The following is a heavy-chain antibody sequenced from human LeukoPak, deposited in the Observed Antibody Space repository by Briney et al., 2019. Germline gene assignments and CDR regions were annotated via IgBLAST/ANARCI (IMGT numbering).Heavy chain of an antibody. CDR2: ITAYNGNT. D-gene: IGHD1-1*01. J-gene: IGHJ4*02. Sequence: GASVKVSCMASGHTFTSYGISWVRQAPGQGLEWMGWITAYNGNTNYGRKLQGRVTMTTDTSTSTAYMELRSLRSDDTAVYYCARDQFSHNWNDAGGYWGQGTLVTVSS. CDR1: GHTFTSYG. CDR3: ARDQFSHNWNDAGGY. V-gene: IGHV1-18*01.